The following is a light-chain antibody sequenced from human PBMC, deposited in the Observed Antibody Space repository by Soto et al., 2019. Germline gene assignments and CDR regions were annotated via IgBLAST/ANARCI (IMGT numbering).Light chain of an antibody. CDR1: QSVSSSY. J-gene: IGKJ5*01. CDR3: QQRNDWPLT. V-gene: IGKV3D-20*02. CDR2: GAS. Sequence: EIVLTQSPGTLSLSPGERATLSCRASQSVSSSYLAWYQQKPGQAPRLLIYGASSRAIGIPDRFSGSGSGTDFTLTISSLEPEDFAVYYCQQRNDWPLTFGPGTRLEIK.